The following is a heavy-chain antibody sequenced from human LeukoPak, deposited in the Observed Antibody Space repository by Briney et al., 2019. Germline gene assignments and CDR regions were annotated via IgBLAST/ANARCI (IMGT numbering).Heavy chain of an antibody. CDR2: ISGSSSTI. D-gene: IGHD6-13*01. Sequence: PGGSLRLSCAASGFTFSSYTMNWVRQAPGKGLEWVSYISGSSSTIYYADSVKGRFTISRDNAKNSLYLQMNSLRAEDTAAYYCGRGGKVEQLVLARWGQGSLVTVSS. V-gene: IGHV3-48*01. J-gene: IGHJ4*02. CDR1: GFTFSSYT. CDR3: GRGGKVEQLVLAR.